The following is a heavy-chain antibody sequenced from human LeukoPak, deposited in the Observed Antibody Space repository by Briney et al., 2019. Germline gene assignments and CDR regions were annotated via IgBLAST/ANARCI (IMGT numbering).Heavy chain of an antibody. J-gene: IGHJ4*02. V-gene: IGHV4-39*02. CDR2: IYYSGST. D-gene: IGHD6-13*01. CDR1: GGSISSSSYC. Sequence: SETLSLTCTVSGGSISSSSYCWGWVRQPAGKGLGWLGSIYYSGSTYYNPSLKRRATISVDTSKNHFSLKLSSVTAADTAVYYCARDEGSGWYSFDYWGQGTLVTVSS. CDR3: ARDEGSGWYSFDY.